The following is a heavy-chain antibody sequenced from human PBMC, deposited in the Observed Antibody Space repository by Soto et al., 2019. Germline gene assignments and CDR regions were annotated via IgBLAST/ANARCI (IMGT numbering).Heavy chain of an antibody. Sequence: SETLSLTCTVSGGSISSSSYYWGWIRQPPGKGLEWIGSIYYSGSTYYNPSLKSRVTISVDTSKNQFSLKLSSVTASDTAVYYCATYSSSWYVVYWGQGTLVTVSS. CDR1: GGSISSSSYY. J-gene: IGHJ4*02. CDR3: ATYSSSWYVVY. CDR2: IYYSGST. V-gene: IGHV4-39*01. D-gene: IGHD6-13*01.